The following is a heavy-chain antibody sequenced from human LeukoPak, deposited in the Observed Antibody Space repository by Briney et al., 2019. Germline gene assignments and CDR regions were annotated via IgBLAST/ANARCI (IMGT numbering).Heavy chain of an antibody. Sequence: GGSLRLSCAVSGFTFSSYSMNWVRQAPGKGLKWVSSISSSGSYIYYTDSVKGRFTISRDNAKNSLYLQMNSLRAEDTALYYCAKDIDTWFGELAYGMDVWGQGTTVTVSS. CDR3: AKDIDTWFGELAYGMDV. CDR2: ISSSGSYI. V-gene: IGHV3-21*04. D-gene: IGHD3-10*01. CDR1: GFTFSSYS. J-gene: IGHJ6*02.